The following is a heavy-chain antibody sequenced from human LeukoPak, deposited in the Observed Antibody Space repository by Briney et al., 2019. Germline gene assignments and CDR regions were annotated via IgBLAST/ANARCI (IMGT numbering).Heavy chain of an antibody. Sequence: GASVKVSCKASGGTFSSYAISWVRQAPGQGLEWMGWIGSYNGNTNYAQKLQGRATMTTDTSTSTAYMELRSLRSDDTAVYYCARGSFPSDDILTGPFDNWGQGTLVTVSS. V-gene: IGHV1-18*01. CDR1: GGTFSSYA. J-gene: IGHJ4*02. CDR2: IGSYNGNT. D-gene: IGHD3-9*01. CDR3: ARGSFPSDDILTGPFDN.